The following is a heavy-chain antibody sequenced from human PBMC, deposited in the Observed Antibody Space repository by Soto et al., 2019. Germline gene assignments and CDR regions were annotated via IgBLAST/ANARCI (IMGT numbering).Heavy chain of an antibody. CDR2: INQEGSEK. J-gene: IGHJ4*02. D-gene: IGHD2-15*01. V-gene: IGHV3-7*01. Sequence: GGSLRLSCAASGFTFSVYWMSWVRQGPGKGLEWVANINQEGSEKNYVDSGKGRFTISRDNAKNSLYRQMKSLRAEDTAVYYCEETLYYRPTDYINFQPRATLFWGQGTVVTVSS. CDR3: EETLYYRPTDYINFQPRATLF. CDR1: GFTFSVYW.